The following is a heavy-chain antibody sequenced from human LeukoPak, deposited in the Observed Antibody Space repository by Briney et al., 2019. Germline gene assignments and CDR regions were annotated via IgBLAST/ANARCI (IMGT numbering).Heavy chain of an antibody. CDR3: ARTLYYDFWSGYQRISLYFDY. J-gene: IGHJ4*02. CDR2: IVPIFGTA. Sequence: SVKVSCKASGGTFSSYAISWVRQAPGQGLEWMGGIVPIFGTANYAQKFQGRVTITADESTSTAYMELSSLRSEDTAVYYCARTLYYDFWSGYQRISLYFDYWGQGTLVTVSS. CDR1: GGTFSSYA. D-gene: IGHD3-3*01. V-gene: IGHV1-69*13.